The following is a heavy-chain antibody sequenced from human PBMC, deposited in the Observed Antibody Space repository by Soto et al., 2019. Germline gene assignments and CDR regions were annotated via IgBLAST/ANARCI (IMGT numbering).Heavy chain of an antibody. J-gene: IGHJ3*02. V-gene: IGHV1-69*02. CDR3: ASSIVVVPAAMKGDAFDI. Sequence: QVQLVQSGAEVKKPGSSVKVSCKASGGTFSSYTISWVRQAPGQGLEWMGRIIPILGIANYAQKFQGRVTITADKSTSTAYMELSSLRSEDTAVYYCASSIVVVPAAMKGDAFDILGQGTMVTVSS. CDR1: GGTFSSYT. CDR2: IIPILGIA. D-gene: IGHD2-2*01.